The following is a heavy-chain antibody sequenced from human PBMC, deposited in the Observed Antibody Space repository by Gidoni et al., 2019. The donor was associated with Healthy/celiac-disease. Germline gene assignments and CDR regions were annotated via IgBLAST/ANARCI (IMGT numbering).Heavy chain of an antibody. D-gene: IGHD3-10*01. CDR2: ISGSGGST. CDR1: GFAFSSSL. CDR3: AKGMVRGVIITY. J-gene: IGHJ4*02. V-gene: IGHV3-23*01. Sequence: EVQLLESGGGWVQPGGSLRLSCAASGFAFSSSLMSWVRQGPGKGLDWLSAISGSGGSTYYADSVKGRCTSSRDNSKNTLYLQMNSLRAEDTAVYYCAKGMVRGVIITYWGQGTLVTVSS.